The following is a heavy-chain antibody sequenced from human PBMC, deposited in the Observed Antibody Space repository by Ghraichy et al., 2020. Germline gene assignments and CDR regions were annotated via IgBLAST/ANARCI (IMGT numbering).Heavy chain of an antibody. CDR1: GFTFSRYW. CDR2: IKADGSER. V-gene: IGHV3-7*01. J-gene: IGHJ2*01. Sequence: GSLRLSCSVSGFTFSRYWMSWVRQAPGKGLEWVASIKADGSERYYVDSVKGRFTISRDNAENSLSLEMNSLRAEDTAVYYCARLPLPRRAAVGDWYFDLWGRGTLVTVSS. CDR3: ARLPLPRRAAVGDWYFDL. D-gene: IGHD6-13*01.